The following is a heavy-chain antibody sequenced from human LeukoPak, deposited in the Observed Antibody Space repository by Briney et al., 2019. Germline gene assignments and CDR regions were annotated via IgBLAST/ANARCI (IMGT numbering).Heavy chain of an antibody. D-gene: IGHD6-19*01. CDR1: GFTFSSYA. CDR3: ARDSVAGLDY. V-gene: IGHV3-30-3*01. J-gene: IGHJ4*02. CDR2: ISYDGSNK. Sequence: GGSLRLSCAASGFTFSSYAMHWVRQAPGKGLEWAAVISYDGSNKYYADSVKGRFTISRDNSKNTLYLQMNSLRAEDTAVYYCARDSVAGLDYWGQGTLVTVSS.